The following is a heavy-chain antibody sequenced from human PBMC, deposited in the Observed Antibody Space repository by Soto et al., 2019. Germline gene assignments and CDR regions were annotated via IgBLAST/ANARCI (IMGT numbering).Heavy chain of an antibody. CDR1: GFTFSSYG. CDR3: ARDYYDSSGSLGSFYYYYGMDV. J-gene: IGHJ6*02. CDR2: IWYDGSNK. D-gene: IGHD3-22*01. V-gene: IGHV3-33*01. Sequence: GRSLRLFCSASGFTFSSYGMHRVRQAPGNGLEWVAVIWYDGSNKYYADSVKGRFTISRDNSKNTLYLQMNSLRAEDTAVYYCARDYYDSSGSLGSFYYYYGMDVWGQGTTVTVSS.